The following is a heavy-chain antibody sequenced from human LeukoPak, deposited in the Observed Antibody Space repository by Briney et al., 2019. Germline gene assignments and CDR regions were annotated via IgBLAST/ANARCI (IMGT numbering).Heavy chain of an antibody. CDR2: INHSGST. CDR3: ARHGTPLRYGSGNYYKGAPFDY. J-gene: IGHJ4*02. V-gene: IGHV4-34*01. D-gene: IGHD3-10*01. Sequence: SETLSLTCTVSGGSISGYYWSWIRQPPGKGLEWIGEINHSGSTNYNPSLKSRVTISVDTSKNQFSLKLSSVTAADTAVYYCARHGTPLRYGSGNYYKGAPFDYWGQGTLVTVSS. CDR1: GGSISGYY.